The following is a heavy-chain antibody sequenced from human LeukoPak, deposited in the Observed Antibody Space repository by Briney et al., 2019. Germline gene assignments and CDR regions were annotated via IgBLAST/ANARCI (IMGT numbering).Heavy chain of an antibody. CDR3: AKGGSSGWFPSLGY. J-gene: IGHJ4*02. Sequence: GGSLTLSCAVSGFTFSSYAVSWVRQAPGEGREWVSAISGSGGSTYYADSVTGRFIISRDNSKNPLYLQMNSLGADDTAVYYCAKGGSSGWFPSLGYWGQGTLVTVSS. D-gene: IGHD6-19*01. V-gene: IGHV3-23*01. CDR2: ISGSGGST. CDR1: GFTFSSYA.